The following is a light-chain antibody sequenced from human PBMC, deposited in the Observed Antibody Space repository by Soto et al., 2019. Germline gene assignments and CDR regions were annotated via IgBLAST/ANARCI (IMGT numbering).Light chain of an antibody. Sequence: EIVLTQSPGTLSLSPGERATLSCRASQSVSSSYLAWYQQQPGQAPRLLIYGASSRATGITDRFSGSGSGTDFTLTISRLEPEDFSVYYCQQYGSSLFTFGPGPKVDIK. V-gene: IGKV3-20*01. CDR2: GAS. CDR3: QQYGSSLFT. CDR1: QSVSSSY. J-gene: IGKJ3*01.